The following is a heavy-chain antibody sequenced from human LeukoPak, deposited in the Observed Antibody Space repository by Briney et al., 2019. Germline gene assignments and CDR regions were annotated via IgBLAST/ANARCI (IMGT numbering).Heavy chain of an antibody. CDR1: GFTFSDYS. V-gene: IGHV3-23*01. Sequence: GGSLRLSCAASGFTFSDYSFNWVRQAPGKGLEWVSAISGSGGSTYYADSVKGRFTISRDNSKNTLYLQMNSLRAEDTAVYYCAKGSGYDFDYFDYWGQGTLVTVSS. J-gene: IGHJ4*02. CDR2: ISGSGGST. CDR3: AKGSGYDFDYFDY. D-gene: IGHD5-12*01.